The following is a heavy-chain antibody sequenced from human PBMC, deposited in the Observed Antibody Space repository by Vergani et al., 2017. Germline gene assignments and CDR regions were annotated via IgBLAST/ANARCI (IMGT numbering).Heavy chain of an antibody. V-gene: IGHV3-23*01. J-gene: IGHJ4*02. CDR3: AKDIALKY. CDR1: GFTFSSYT. Sequence: EVQLLESGGGLVQPGGSLRLSCAASGFTFSSYTMSWVRQAPGKGLDWVSAISGSGGSTYYADSVKGRFTISRDNSKKTLYMQMNSLRADDTAVYYCAKDIALKYWGQGTLVTDSS. CDR2: ISGSGGST. D-gene: IGHD3-16*02.